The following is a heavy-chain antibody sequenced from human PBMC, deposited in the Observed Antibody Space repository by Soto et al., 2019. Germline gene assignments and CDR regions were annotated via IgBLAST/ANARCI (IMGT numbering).Heavy chain of an antibody. CDR2: IYYSGST. Sequence: QVQLQESGPGLVKPSETLSLACTVSGGSISSYYWSWIRQPPGKGLEWIGYIYYSGSTNYNPSLKSRVTISVDTSKNQFSLKLSSVTAADTAVYYCARAESITGTSFDYWGQGTLVTVSS. J-gene: IGHJ4*02. CDR1: GGSISSYY. D-gene: IGHD1-20*01. CDR3: ARAESITGTSFDY. V-gene: IGHV4-59*01.